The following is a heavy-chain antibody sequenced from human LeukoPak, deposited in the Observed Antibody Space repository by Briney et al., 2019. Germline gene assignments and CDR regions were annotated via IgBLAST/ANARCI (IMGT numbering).Heavy chain of an antibody. J-gene: IGHJ4*02. D-gene: IGHD3-22*01. CDR2: IHPSGML. Sequence: KTSETLSLTCTVSGASFNSDDQYWNWIRQSPGKGLEWIGSIHPSGMLYNNPSLESRVTMSRDTSKNQFSLNLNSVTAADTAVYFCSRGLDSRKLGFWGQGILVTVSS. V-gene: IGHV4-31*03. CDR3: SRGLDSRKLGF. CDR1: GASFNSDDQY.